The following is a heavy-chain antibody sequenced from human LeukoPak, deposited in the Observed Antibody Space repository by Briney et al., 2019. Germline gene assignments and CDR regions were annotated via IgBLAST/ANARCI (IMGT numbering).Heavy chain of an antibody. Sequence: GGSLRLSCAASGFTFSSHAMSWVRHAPGKGLELVSAISGSGGSTYYADSVKGRFTISRDNSKNTLYLQMNSLRAEDTAVYYCAKDTERFIAVAGTGFGGFDYWGQGTLVTVSS. CDR1: GFTFSSHA. CDR3: AKDTERFIAVAGTGFGGFDY. J-gene: IGHJ4*02. CDR2: ISGSGGST. V-gene: IGHV3-23*01. D-gene: IGHD6-19*01.